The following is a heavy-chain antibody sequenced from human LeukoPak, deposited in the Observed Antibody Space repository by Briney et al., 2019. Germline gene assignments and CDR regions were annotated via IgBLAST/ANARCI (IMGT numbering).Heavy chain of an antibody. CDR2: ITSSSHYI. CDR1: GFTFNIYS. J-gene: IGHJ6*03. Sequence: GGSLRLSCAASGFTFNIYSMNWVRQAPGKGLEWVSRITSSSHYIYYADSVKGRFTISRDNSKNTLYLQMNSLRAEDTAVYYCAKDHGVLDYMDVWGKGTTVTISS. CDR3: AKDHGVLDYMDV. D-gene: IGHD3-3*01. V-gene: IGHV3-21*01.